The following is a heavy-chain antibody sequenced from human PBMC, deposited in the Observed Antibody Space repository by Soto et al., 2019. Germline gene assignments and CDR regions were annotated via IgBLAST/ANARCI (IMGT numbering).Heavy chain of an antibody. CDR1: GFTLSNYW. V-gene: IGHV3-74*01. Sequence: EVQLVESGGGLVQPGGSLRLSCAASGFTLSNYWMHWVRQVPGKGLVWVSRIDNDGSGTSYADSVKGRFTISRDNAKNTLYMEMNRLGAEGTAVYYGRTAFENWGRGTLVTVSS. D-gene: IGHD1-1*01. CDR2: IDNDGSGT. J-gene: IGHJ4*02. CDR3: RTAFEN.